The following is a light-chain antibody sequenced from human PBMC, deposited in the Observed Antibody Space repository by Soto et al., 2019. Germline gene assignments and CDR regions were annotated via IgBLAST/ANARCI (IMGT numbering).Light chain of an antibody. V-gene: IGKV4-1*01. Sequence: DIVMTQSPDSLAVSLGERATINCKSSQSVLYTANNENYLAWYQQKPGQSPKLLIYWASIRGSGVPDRFSGSGSGTDFTLTINRLQAEDVAVYYCQQYYSVPYAFGQGTKLEIK. CDR1: QSVLYTANNENY. CDR2: WAS. CDR3: QQYYSVPYA. J-gene: IGKJ2*01.